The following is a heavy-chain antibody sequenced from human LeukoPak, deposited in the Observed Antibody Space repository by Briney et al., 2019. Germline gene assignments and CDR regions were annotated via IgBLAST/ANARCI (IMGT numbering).Heavy chain of an antibody. V-gene: IGHV1-8*01. CDR1: GYTFSNHG. CDR2: MNPNSGNT. CDR3: ARRPVYCSSTSCYDAFDI. Sequence: ASVKVSCKASGYTFSNHGFSWVRQATGQGLEWMGWMNPNSGNTGYAQKFQGRVTMTRNTSISTAYMELSSLRSEDTAVYYCARRPVYCSSTSCYDAFDIWGQGTMVTVSS. J-gene: IGHJ3*02. D-gene: IGHD2-2*01.